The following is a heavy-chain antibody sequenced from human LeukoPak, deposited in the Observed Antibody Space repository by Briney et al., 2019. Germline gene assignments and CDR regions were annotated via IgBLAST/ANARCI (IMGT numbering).Heavy chain of an antibody. V-gene: IGHV4-39*01. D-gene: IGHD1-26*01. J-gene: IGHJ4*02. CDR2: IYYSGST. CDR1: GGSISSSSYY. CDR3: ASPRTNPSGSYPFDY. Sequence: PSETLSLTCTVSGGSISSSSYYWGWIRQPPGKGLEWIGSIYYSGSTYYNPSLKSRVTISVDTSKNQFSLKLSSVTAADTAVYYCASPRTNPSGSYPFDYWGQGTLVTVSS.